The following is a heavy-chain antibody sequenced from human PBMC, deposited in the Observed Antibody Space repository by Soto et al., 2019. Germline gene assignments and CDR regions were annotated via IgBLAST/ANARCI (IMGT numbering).Heavy chain of an antibody. CDR1: GYTFTSYG. Sequence: ASVKVSCKASGYTFTSYGISWVRQAPGQGLEWMGWISAYNGNTNYAQKLQGRVTMTTDTSTSTAYMELRSLRSDDTAVYYCARFKYYYDSSGYRFYYFDYWGQGTLVTVSS. CDR2: ISAYNGNT. V-gene: IGHV1-18*01. CDR3: ARFKYYYDSSGYRFYYFDY. J-gene: IGHJ4*02. D-gene: IGHD3-22*01.